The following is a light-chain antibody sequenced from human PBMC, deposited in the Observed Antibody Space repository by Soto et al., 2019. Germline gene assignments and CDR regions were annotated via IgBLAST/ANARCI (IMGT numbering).Light chain of an antibody. Sequence: DIQMTQSPSTLSGSVGDRVTITCRASQTISSWLAWYQQKPGKAPKLLIYKASSLESGVPSRFSGSGSGTEFTLTISSLQPDDFATYYCQQYNTGETFGQGTKVDIK. J-gene: IGKJ1*01. CDR1: QTISSW. V-gene: IGKV1-5*03. CDR2: KAS. CDR3: QQYNTGET.